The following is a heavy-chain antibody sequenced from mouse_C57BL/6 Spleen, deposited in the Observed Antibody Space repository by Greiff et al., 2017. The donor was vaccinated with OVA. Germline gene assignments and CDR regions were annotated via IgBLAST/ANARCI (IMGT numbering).Heavy chain of an antibody. V-gene: IGHV5-9-1*02. CDR3: TRVGSVYFDY. Sequence: EVKVEESGAGLVKPGGSLKLSCAASGFTFSSYAMSWVRQTPEKRLEWVAYISSGGDYIYYADTVKGRVTISRDNARNTLYLQMSSLKSEDTAMYYCTRVGSVYFDYWGQGTTLTVSS. J-gene: IGHJ2*01. CDR1: GFTFSSYA. CDR2: ISSGGDYI.